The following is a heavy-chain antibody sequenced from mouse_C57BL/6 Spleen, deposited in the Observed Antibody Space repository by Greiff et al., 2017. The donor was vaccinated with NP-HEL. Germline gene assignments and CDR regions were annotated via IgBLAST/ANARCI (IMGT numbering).Heavy chain of an antibody. Sequence: VQLQQSGTELVKPGASVKLSCKAFGYTFTSYWMHWVKQRPGQGLEWIGNINPSNGGTNYNEKFKSKATLTVDKSSSTAYMQLSSLTSEDSAVYYCATYYSNFYAMDYWGQGTSVTVSS. CDR2: INPSNGGT. CDR3: ATYYSNFYAMDY. D-gene: IGHD2-5*01. J-gene: IGHJ4*01. V-gene: IGHV1-53*01. CDR1: GYTFTSYW.